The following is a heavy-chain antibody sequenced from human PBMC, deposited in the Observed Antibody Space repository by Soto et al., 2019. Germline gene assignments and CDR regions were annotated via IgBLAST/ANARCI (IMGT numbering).Heavy chain of an antibody. CDR2: TSYGGSNQ. D-gene: IGHD6-19*01. V-gene: IGHV3-30-3*01. CDR1: GFTFSNYA. CDR3: GSPREGC. J-gene: IGHJ4*02. Sequence: QVQLVESGGGVVQPGRSLRLSCVASGFTFSNYAIHWVRQAPGKGLEWVAVTSYGGSNQHYADSVKGRFTISTDNSKNTLYLRMNSLTAEDTAVYYCGSPREGCWGQGTLVTVSS.